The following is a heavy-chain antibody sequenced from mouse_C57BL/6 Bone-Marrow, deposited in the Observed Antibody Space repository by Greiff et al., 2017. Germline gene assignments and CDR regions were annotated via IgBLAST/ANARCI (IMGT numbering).Heavy chain of an antibody. CDR2: IWSGGST. CDR3: ARNSFWYFDV. Sequence: VQVVESGPGLVQPSQSLSITCTVSGFSLTSYGVHWVRQSPGKGLEWLGVIWSGGSTDYTAAFISRLSISKDHSKSQVFFKMNSLQADDTAIYYCARNSFWYFDVWGTGTTVTVSS. CDR1: GFSLTSYG. J-gene: IGHJ1*03. V-gene: IGHV2-2*01. D-gene: IGHD1-1*01.